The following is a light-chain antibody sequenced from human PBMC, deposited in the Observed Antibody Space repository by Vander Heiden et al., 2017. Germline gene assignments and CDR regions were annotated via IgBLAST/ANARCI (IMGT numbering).Light chain of an antibody. J-gene: IGLJ3*02. V-gene: IGLV1-40*01. CDR1: SSNIGAGYD. CDR3: QSYDSSLSGSR. CDR2: GNS. Sequence: QSVLTLPPSLSGAPGQRVTISCTGSSSNIGAGYDVHWYQQLPGTAPKLLMYGNSNRHSGVPDRFSGSKSGTSASLASTGLQAEDEADYYCQSYDSSLSGSRFGGGTKLTVL.